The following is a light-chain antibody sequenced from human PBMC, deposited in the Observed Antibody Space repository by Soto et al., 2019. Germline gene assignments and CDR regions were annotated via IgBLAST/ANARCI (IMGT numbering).Light chain of an antibody. CDR2: DAS. V-gene: IGKV3-11*01. J-gene: IGKJ2*01. Sequence: EIALTQSPATLSLSPGERATLSCRANRTVFNFLIWYQQKPGQAPRLLIYDASNRATDSPARFSGTGSGTDFRLTISILEPEDFALYFCQQRAIWPYTFGPGTKLEIK. CDR1: RTVFNF. CDR3: QQRAIWPYT.